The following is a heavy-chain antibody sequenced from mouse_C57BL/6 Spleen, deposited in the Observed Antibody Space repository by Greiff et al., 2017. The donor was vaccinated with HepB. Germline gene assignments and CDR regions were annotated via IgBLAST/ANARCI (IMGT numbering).Heavy chain of an antibody. CDR3: ASGAGFDY. J-gene: IGHJ2*01. Sequence: QVQLQQPGAELVKPGASVKLSCKASGYTFTSYWMQWVKQRPGQGLEWIGEIDPSDSYTNYNQKFKGKATLTVDTSSSTAYMQLSSLTSEDSAVYYCASGAGFDYWGQGTTLTVSS. CDR1: GYTFTSYW. V-gene: IGHV1-50*01. CDR2: IDPSDSYT. D-gene: IGHD3-3*01.